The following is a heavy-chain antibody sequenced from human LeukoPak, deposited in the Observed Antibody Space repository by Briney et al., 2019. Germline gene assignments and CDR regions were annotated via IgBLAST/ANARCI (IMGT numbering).Heavy chain of an antibody. V-gene: IGHV5-51*01. CDR2: IYPGDSET. Sequence: GESLKISCEGSGYSFTSYWIGWVRQMPGKGLEWMGIIYPGDSETRYSPSFQGQVTISVDKSISTAYLQWSSLKASDTAVYYCARMIGLGEVSPYFDYWGQGTLVTVSS. CDR3: ARMIGLGEVSPYFDY. J-gene: IGHJ4*02. CDR1: GYSFTSYW. D-gene: IGHD3-16*02.